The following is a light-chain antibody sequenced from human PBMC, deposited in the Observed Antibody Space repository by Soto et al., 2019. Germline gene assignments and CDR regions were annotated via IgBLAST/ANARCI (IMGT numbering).Light chain of an antibody. CDR2: DVS. CDR1: SSDVGGYNY. Sequence: QSVLTQPASVSGSPGQSITISCTGSSSDVGGYNYVSWYQQHPGEAPKLMIYDVSNRPSGVSNRFSGSKSGNTASLTISGLQAEDEADYYCSSYTSSSALVLFGGGTKLTVL. J-gene: IGLJ2*01. V-gene: IGLV2-14*03. CDR3: SSYTSSSALVL.